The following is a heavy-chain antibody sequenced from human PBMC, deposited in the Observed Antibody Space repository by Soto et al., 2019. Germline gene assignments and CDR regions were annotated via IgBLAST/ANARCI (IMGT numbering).Heavy chain of an antibody. CDR3: ARWGGEPYYYYYMDV. Sequence: PGGSLRLSCAASGFTFSSYGMHWVRQAPGKGLEWVAVIWYDGSNKYYADSVKGRFTISRDNSKNTLYLQMNSLRAEDTAVYYCARWGGEPYYYYYMDVWGKGTTVTVSS. V-gene: IGHV3-33*01. CDR2: IWYDGSNK. J-gene: IGHJ6*03. CDR1: GFTFSSYG. D-gene: IGHD2-21*01.